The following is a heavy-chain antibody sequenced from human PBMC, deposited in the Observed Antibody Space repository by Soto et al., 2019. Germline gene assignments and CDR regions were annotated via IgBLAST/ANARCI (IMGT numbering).Heavy chain of an antibody. Sequence: PGGSLRLSCAASGFTVSSNYMSWVRQAPGKGLEWVSVIYSGGSTYYADSVKGRFTISRDNSKNTLYLQMNSLRAEDTAVYYCARDPRQDYYDSSANTGAFDIWGQGTMVTVSS. V-gene: IGHV3-53*01. CDR1: GFTVSSNY. CDR3: ARDPRQDYYDSSANTGAFDI. D-gene: IGHD3-22*01. CDR2: IYSGGST. J-gene: IGHJ3*02.